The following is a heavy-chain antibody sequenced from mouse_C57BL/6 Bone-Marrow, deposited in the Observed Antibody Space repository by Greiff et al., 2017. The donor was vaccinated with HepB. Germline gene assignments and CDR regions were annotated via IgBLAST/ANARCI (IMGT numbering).Heavy chain of an antibody. V-gene: IGHV5-2*01. CDR2: INSDGGST. D-gene: IGHD1-1*01. J-gene: IGHJ1*03. CDR3: ARANYYGSSHWYFDV. CDR1: EYEFPSHD. Sequence: EVMLVESGGGLVQPGESLKLSCESNEYEFPSHDMSWVRKTPEKRLELVAAINSDGGSTYYPDTMERRFIISRDNTKKTLYLQMSSLRSEDTALYYCARANYYGSSHWYFDVWGTATTVTVSS.